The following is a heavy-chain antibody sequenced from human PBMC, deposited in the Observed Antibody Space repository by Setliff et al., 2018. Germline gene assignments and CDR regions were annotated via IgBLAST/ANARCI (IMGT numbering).Heavy chain of an antibody. V-gene: IGHV4-4*02. D-gene: IGHD3-22*01. CDR2: IYHSGST. Sequence: SETLSLTCAVSGDSISSSNWWNWVRQPPGKGLEWIGEIYHSGSTKYNPSLKSRVTISVDKSKNQFSLKLSSVTAADTAVYYCARGGYYYDSSGYYQASYYYYYGMDVWGQGTTVTVS. J-gene: IGHJ6*02. CDR3: ARGGYYYDSSGYYQASYYYYYGMDV. CDR1: GDSISSSNW.